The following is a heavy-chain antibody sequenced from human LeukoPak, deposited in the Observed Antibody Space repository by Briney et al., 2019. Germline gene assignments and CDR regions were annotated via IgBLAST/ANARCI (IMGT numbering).Heavy chain of an antibody. V-gene: IGHV4-39*01. CDR2: FYYTGST. CDR1: GGSISSSGYY. D-gene: IGHD5-12*01. Sequence: SETLSLTCIVSGGSISSSGYYWDWIRQPPGKGLEWVGNFYYTGSTYYNPSLKSRITISVDTSKNQFSLKLRSVTAADTAVYYCARHSRSGYGDYESAFDIWGQGTMVTVSS. CDR3: ARHSRSGYGDYESAFDI. J-gene: IGHJ3*02.